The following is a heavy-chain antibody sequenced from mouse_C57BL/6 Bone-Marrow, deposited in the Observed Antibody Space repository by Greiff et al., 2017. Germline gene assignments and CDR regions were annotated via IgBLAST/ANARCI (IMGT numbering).Heavy chain of an antibody. CDR1: GFSFNTYA. CDR2: IRSNSNNYAT. J-gene: IGHJ4*01. Sequence: EVKVVESGGGLVQPKGSLKFSCAASGFSFNTYAMNWVRQAPGKGLEWVARIRSNSNNYATYYADSVKDRFTISRDDSESMLYLKMNNVKTEDTAMYYCVSQANWDAMEYGGQGTSVTVFS. D-gene: IGHD4-1*01. CDR3: VSQANWDAMEY. V-gene: IGHV10-1*01.